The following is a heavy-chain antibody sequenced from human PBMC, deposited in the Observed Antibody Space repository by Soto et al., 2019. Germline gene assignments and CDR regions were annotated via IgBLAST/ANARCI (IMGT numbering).Heavy chain of an antibody. D-gene: IGHD3-22*01. CDR2: ISAYNGNT. V-gene: IGHV1-18*01. Sequence: ASVKVSCKASGYTFTSYGISWVRQAPGQGLEWMGWISAYNGNTNYAQKLQGRVTMTTDTSTSTAYMELRSLRSDDTAVYYCARNYYDSSGYYYTPYYYYGMDVWGQGTTVTVSS. J-gene: IGHJ6*02. CDR3: ARNYYDSSGYYYTPYYYYGMDV. CDR1: GYTFTSYG.